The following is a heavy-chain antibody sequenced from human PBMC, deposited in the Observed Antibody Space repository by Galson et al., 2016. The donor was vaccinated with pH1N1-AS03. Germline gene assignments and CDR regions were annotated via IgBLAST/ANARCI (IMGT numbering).Heavy chain of an antibody. D-gene: IGHD5-18*01. Sequence: QSGAEVKKPGESLKISCKGSGYSFVSYWIGWVRQMPGKGLEWMGVIYSGVSADTRYSPSFQGQVTISADKSISTAYLQCSSLKASDSAIYYCARTSGYSSHWALDIWGQGTMVTVSS. V-gene: IGHV5-51*01. CDR1: GYSFVSYW. CDR2: IYSGVSADT. CDR3: ARTSGYSSHWALDI. J-gene: IGHJ3*02.